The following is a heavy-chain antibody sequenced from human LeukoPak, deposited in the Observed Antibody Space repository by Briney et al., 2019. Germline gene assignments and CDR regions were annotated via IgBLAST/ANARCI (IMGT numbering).Heavy chain of an antibody. J-gene: IGHJ6*02. CDR2: IIPIFGTA. D-gene: IGHD6-19*01. Sequence: SVKVSCKASGGTFSSYAISWVRQAPGQGLGWMGGIIPIFGTANYAQKFQGRVTITADESTSTAYMELSSLRSEDTAVYYCARASFRSSGWTPSYYYGMDVWGQGTTVTVSS. CDR3: ARASFRSSGWTPSYYYGMDV. V-gene: IGHV1-69*01. CDR1: GGTFSSYA.